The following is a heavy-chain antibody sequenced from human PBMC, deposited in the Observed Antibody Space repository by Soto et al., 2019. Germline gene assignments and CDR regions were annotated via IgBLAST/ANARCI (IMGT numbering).Heavy chain of an antibody. V-gene: IGHV3-21*01. J-gene: IGHJ3*02. CDR3: AREVGIVATMLDFDI. Sequence: GGSLRLSCAASGFTFSSYSMNWVRQAPGKGLEWVSSISSSSSYIYYADSVKGRFTISRDNAKNSLYLQMNSLKAEDTAVYYSAREVGIVATMLDFDIWGQGTMVTVSS. CDR1: GFTFSSYS. CDR2: ISSSSSYI. D-gene: IGHD5-12*01.